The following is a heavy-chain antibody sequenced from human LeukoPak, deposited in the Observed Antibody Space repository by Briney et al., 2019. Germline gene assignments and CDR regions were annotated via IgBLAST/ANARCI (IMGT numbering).Heavy chain of an antibody. CDR3: TRDWVHGSGSYYDP. J-gene: IGHJ5*02. CDR1: GFTFGDYA. CDR2: IRSIAYGATT. D-gene: IGHD3-10*01. V-gene: IGHV3-49*03. Sequence: PGGSLRLSCTASGFTFGDYAMNWFRQAPGKGLEWVGCIRSIAYGATTEYAASVEGRFTISRDDSKTIAYLQMNSLKTEDTAVYYCTRDWVHGSGSYYDPWGQGTLVTVSS.